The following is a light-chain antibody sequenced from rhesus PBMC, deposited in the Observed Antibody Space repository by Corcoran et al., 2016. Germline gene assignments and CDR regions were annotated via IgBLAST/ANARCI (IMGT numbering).Light chain of an antibody. Sequence: DIQMTQSPSSLSASVGDRVTVTCRASQGINKELSWYQQKPGKAPTRLIYAASSLQTGVSPRFIGSGSGKDETLTISRLQPEDVATYYCLEDYTTPSTFGQGTKVEIK. CDR1: QGINKE. CDR2: AAS. CDR3: LEDYTTPST. V-gene: IGKV1-94*01. J-gene: IGKJ1*01.